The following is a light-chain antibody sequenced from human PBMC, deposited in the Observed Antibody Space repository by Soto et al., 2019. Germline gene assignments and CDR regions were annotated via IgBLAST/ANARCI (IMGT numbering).Light chain of an antibody. CDR1: SSDVGGYNY. CDR3: SSYTSSSTWV. V-gene: IGLV2-14*01. Sequence: QSVLTQPASVSGSPGQSITISCTGTSSDVGGYNYVSRYQQHPGKAPKLMIYEVSNRPSGVSNRFSGSKSGNTASLTISGLQAEDEADYYCSSYTSSSTWVFGGGTKVTVL. CDR2: EVS. J-gene: IGLJ3*02.